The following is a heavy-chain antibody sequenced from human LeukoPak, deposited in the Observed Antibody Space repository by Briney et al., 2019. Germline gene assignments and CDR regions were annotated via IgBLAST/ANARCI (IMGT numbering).Heavy chain of an antibody. V-gene: IGHV1-69*04. CDR2: IIPILGIA. CDR3: ARDRVGLDCSSTSCSYYFDY. CDR1: GYTLTELS. D-gene: IGHD2-2*01. Sequence: GASVKVSCKVSGYTLTELSMHWVRQAPGKGLEWMGRIIPILGIANYAQKFQGRVTITADKSTSTAYMELSSLRSEDTAVYYCARDRVGLDCSSTSCSYYFDYWGQGTLVTVSS. J-gene: IGHJ4*02.